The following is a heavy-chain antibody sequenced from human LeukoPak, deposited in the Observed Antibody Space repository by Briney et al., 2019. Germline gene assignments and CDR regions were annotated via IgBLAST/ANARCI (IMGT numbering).Heavy chain of an antibody. CDR3: ARDRLVGATGDY. J-gene: IGHJ4*02. CDR2: ISYDGSNK. V-gene: IGHV3-30*03. D-gene: IGHD1-26*01. CDR1: GFTVSSNY. Sequence: GGSLRLSCAASGFTVSSNYMSWVRQAPGKGLEWVAVISYDGSNKYYADSVKGRFTISRDNSKNTLYLQMNSLRAEDTAVYYCARDRLVGATGDYWGQGTLVTVSS.